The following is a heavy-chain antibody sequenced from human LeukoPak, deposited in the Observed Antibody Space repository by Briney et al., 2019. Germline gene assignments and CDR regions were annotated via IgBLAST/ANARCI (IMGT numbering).Heavy chain of an antibody. CDR3: AKDLNVGYSYGGER. V-gene: IGHV3-23*01. J-gene: IGHJ4*02. Sequence: GGSLRLSCAASGFTFSSYAMSWVRQAPGKGLECVSAISGSGGSTYYADSVKGRFTISSDNSKNTLYLQMNSLRAEDTAVYYCAKDLNVGYSYGGERWGQGTLVTVSS. CDR1: GFTFSSYA. CDR2: ISGSGGST. D-gene: IGHD5-18*01.